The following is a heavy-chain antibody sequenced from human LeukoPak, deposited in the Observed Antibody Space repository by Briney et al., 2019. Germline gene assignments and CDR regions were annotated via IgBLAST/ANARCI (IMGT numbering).Heavy chain of an antibody. J-gene: IGHJ4*02. D-gene: IGHD2-2*02. V-gene: IGHV3-23*01. CDR3: AKVGWPGGKIVVVPAAIRGKGCFDY. CDR2: ISGSGGST. Sequence: GGSLRLSCAASGFTFSSYAMSWVRQAPGKGLEWVSAISGSGGSTYYADSVKGRFTISRDNSENTLYLQMNSLRAEDTAVYYCAKVGWPGGKIVVVPAAIRGKGCFDYWGQGTLVTVSS. CDR1: GFTFSSYA.